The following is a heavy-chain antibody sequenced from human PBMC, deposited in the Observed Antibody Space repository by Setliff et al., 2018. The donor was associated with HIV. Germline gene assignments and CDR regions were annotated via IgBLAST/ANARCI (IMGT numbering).Heavy chain of an antibody. CDR2: SYHTGSK. Sequence: SETLSLTCAVYGYPIESGVEWGWIRQTPGKGLEWIASSYHTGSKYYNPSLTRRVTISVDTSKNQFSLMPTSVXXADPAVYYFPRXHXXCSGKNRWFDPWGQGMLVTVSS. CDR3: PRXHXXCSGKNRWFDP. V-gene: IGHV4-38-2*01. J-gene: IGHJ5*02. CDR1: GYPIESGVE. D-gene: IGHD3-10*02.